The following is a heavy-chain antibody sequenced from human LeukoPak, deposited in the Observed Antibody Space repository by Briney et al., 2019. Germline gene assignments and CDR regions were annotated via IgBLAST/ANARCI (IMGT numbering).Heavy chain of an antibody. CDR3: TTDLGTYYHGSQRLIPIDY. CDR1: GFTFTNAW. CDR2: IKSKTDGETT. V-gene: IGHV3-15*01. Sequence: PGGPLRLSCADSGFTFTNAWMSWVRQAPGKGLEWIGRIKSKTDGETTNYAEPVRGRFTISRDDSKSAVYLQMNSLKIEDTAVYYCTTDLGTYYHGSQRLIPIDYWGQGTLVTVSS. J-gene: IGHJ4*02. D-gene: IGHD3-10*01.